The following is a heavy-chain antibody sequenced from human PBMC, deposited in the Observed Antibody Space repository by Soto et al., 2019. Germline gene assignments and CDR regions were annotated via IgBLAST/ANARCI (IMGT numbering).Heavy chain of an antibody. CDR2: INAGNGNT. J-gene: IGHJ5*02. CDR1: GYTCTSYA. Sequence: ASVKVSCKASGYTCTSYAMHWVRQAPGQRLEWMGWINAGNGNTKYSQKFQGRVTITRDTSASTAYMELSSLRSEDTAVYYCARVPARNKAAGHSAPWGKGTRVXV. D-gene: IGHD6-13*01. V-gene: IGHV1-3*01. CDR3: ARVPARNKAAGHSAP.